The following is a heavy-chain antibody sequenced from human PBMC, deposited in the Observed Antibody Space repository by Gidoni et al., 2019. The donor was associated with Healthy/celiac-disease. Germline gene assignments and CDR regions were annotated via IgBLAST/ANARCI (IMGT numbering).Heavy chain of an antibody. CDR1: GFTFSSYA. V-gene: IGHV3-23*01. CDR3: AKDPRWLVLDPPSLGY. Sequence: EVQLLESGGGLVQPGGSLRLSCAASGFTFSSYAMSWVRQAPGKGLEWVSAISGSGGSTYYADSVKGRFTISRDNSKNTLYLQMNSLRAEDTAVYYCAKDPRWLVLDPPSLGYWGQGTLVAVSS. J-gene: IGHJ4*02. CDR2: ISGSGGST. D-gene: IGHD6-19*01.